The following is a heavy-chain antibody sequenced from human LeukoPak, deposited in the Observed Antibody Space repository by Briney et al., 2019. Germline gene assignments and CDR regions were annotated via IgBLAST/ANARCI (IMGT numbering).Heavy chain of an antibody. V-gene: IGHV5-51*01. CDR1: GYSFTSYW. D-gene: IGHD2-15*01. CDR3: ARRGYCSGGSCHSLWAFDI. Sequence: GESLKISCKGSGYSFTSYWIGWVRQMPGKGLEWMGIIYRGDSDTRYSPSFQGQVTISADKSISTAYLQWSSLKASDTAMYYCARRGYCSGGSCHSLWAFDIWGQGTMVTVSS. CDR2: IYRGDSDT. J-gene: IGHJ3*02.